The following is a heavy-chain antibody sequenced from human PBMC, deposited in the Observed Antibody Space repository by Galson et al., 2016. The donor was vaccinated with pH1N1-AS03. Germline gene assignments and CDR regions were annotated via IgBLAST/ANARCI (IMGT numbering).Heavy chain of an antibody. CDR3: ARSTHVNEGLDF. D-gene: IGHD2-8*01. J-gene: IGHJ4*02. CDR1: GFSLSTGGVH. CDR2: IFWDGET. V-gene: IGHV2-5*02. Sequence: PALVKPTQTLTLTCTFSGFSLSTGGVHVAWIRQPPGKALEWLALIFWDGETRYRPSLRSRLTITKDTSKNQVVLTMTNMDPVDTATYYCARSTHVNEGLDFWGQGTLVTASS.